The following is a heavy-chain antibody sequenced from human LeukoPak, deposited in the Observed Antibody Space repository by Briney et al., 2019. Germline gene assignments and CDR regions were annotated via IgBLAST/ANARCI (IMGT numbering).Heavy chain of an antibody. CDR3: ARAIGGDSSGYFGGYY. V-gene: IGHV3-64*01. D-gene: IGHD3-22*01. CDR1: GFTFGSYA. Sequence: GGSLRLSCAASGFTFGSYAMHWVRQAPGKGLEYVSAISSNGGSTYYANSVKGRFTISRDNSKNTLYLQMGSLRAEDMAVYYCARAIGGDSSGYFGGYYWGQGTLVTVSS. J-gene: IGHJ4*02. CDR2: ISSNGGST.